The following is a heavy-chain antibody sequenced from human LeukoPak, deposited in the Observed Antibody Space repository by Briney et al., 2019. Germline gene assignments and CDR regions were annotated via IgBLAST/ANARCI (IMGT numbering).Heavy chain of an antibody. V-gene: IGHV4-59*01. Sequence: PSETLSLTCTVSGGSISSYYWSWIRQPPGKGLEWIGYIYYSGSTNYNPSLKSRVTISVDTSKNQFSLKLSSVTAADTAVYYCARDFRYRSGWYENDAFDIWGQGTMVTVSS. D-gene: IGHD6-19*01. CDR1: GGSISSYY. CDR2: IYYSGST. J-gene: IGHJ3*02. CDR3: ARDFRYRSGWYENDAFDI.